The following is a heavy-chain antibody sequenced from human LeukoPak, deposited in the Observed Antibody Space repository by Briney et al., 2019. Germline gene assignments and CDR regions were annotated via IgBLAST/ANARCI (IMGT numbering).Heavy chain of an antibody. CDR2: IYYSGST. CDR1: GDSMSSSSYY. J-gene: IGHJ3*02. D-gene: IGHD3-22*01. Sequence: SETLSLTCNVSGDSMSSSSYYWDWIRQPPGKGLEWIGTIYYSGSTYYNPSLKSRVAISVDTSKNQFSLKLSSVSAADTAVYYCARETYYYDSSGYFSLDAFDIWGQGTMVTVSS. V-gene: IGHV4-39*01. CDR3: ARETYYYDSSGYFSLDAFDI.